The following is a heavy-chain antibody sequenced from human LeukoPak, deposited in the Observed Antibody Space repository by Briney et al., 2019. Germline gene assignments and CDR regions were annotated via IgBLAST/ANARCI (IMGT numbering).Heavy chain of an antibody. CDR1: GGTFSKYS. Sequence: SVKVSCKASGGTFSKYSISWVRQRPGQGLEWMGGITPLFGTANYAQKFQGRVTITADESTSTAYMELSSLRSEDTAVYYCARDLRFDGGYFDYWGQGTLVTVSS. D-gene: IGHD4-23*01. CDR3: ARDLRFDGGYFDY. CDR2: ITPLFGTA. J-gene: IGHJ4*02. V-gene: IGHV1-69*13.